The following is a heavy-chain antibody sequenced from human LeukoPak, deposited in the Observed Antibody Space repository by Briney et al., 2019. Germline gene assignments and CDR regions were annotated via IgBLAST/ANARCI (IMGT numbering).Heavy chain of an antibody. J-gene: IGHJ4*02. V-gene: IGHV4-61*01. CDR3: ARGRGYSYGFPFDY. D-gene: IGHD5-18*01. CDR1: GGSVSSGSYY. CDR2: IHNSGST. Sequence: SETLSLTCTVSGGSVSSGSYYWTWIRQPPGKGLEWTGYIHNSGSTNYNPSLKSRVTISVDTSKNQFSLKVTSLTAADTAVYYCARGRGYSYGFPFDYWGQGTLVTVSS.